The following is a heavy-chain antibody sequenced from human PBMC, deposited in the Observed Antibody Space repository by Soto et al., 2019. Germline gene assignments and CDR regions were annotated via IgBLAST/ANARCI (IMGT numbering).Heavy chain of an antibody. CDR2: IWYDGSNK. Sequence: GGSLRLSCAASGFTFSSYCIHWVRQAPCKGLEWVAVIWYDGSNKYYADSVKGRFTISRDNSKNTLYLQMNSLRAEDTAVYYCARPTVHITWAAFDIWGQGTMVTVSS. D-gene: IGHD3-10*01. CDR1: GFTFSSYC. V-gene: IGHV3-33*01. CDR3: ARPTVHITWAAFDI. J-gene: IGHJ3*02.